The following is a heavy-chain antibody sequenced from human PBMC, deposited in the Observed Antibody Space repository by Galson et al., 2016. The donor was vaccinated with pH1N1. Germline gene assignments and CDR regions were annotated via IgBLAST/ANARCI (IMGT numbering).Heavy chain of an antibody. CDR3: AKHDGSGYYYSRRLH. D-gene: IGHD3-3*01. CDR1: GFTFKNYD. Sequence: SLRLSCAASGFTFKNYDMTWVRQAPWKGLEWVSTLSGSGSSTYYGDSVRGRFTISRDNSKNTLNLQMSSLRAEDTAVYYCAKHDGSGYYYSRRLHWGQGTLVTVSS. J-gene: IGHJ4*02. V-gene: IGHV3-23*01. CDR2: LSGSGSST.